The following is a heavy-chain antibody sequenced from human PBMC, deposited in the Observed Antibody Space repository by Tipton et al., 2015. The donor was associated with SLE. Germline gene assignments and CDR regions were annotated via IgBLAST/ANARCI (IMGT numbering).Heavy chain of an antibody. V-gene: IGHV3-21*04. CDR2: ISSSSSYI. J-gene: IGHJ4*02. D-gene: IGHD2-21*01. Sequence: QLVQSGGGVVQPGRSLRLSCAASGFTFSSYSMNWVRQAPGKGLEWVSSISSSSSYIYYADSVKGRFTISRDNAKNSLYLQMNRLRVEDTAIYYCANWGGLRPVNYWGQGTLVTVSS. CDR3: ANWGGLRPVNY. CDR1: GFTFSSYS.